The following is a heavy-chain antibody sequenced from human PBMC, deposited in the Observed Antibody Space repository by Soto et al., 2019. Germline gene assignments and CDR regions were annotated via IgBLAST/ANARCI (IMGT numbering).Heavy chain of an antibody. D-gene: IGHD6-13*01. V-gene: IGHV3-53*01. J-gene: IGHJ4*02. CDR3: GRFSWSKGGGLDY. Sequence: VQLVESGGGLIQPGGSLRLSCAASGFTVSSNYMSWVRQAPGKGLEWVSIMYSGGSTYYADSVKGRFTISRDNSKNMLVLRVDSLRAEDTAVYYGGRFSWSKGGGLDYWGQGTLVTVSS. CDR1: GFTVSSNY. CDR2: MYSGGST.